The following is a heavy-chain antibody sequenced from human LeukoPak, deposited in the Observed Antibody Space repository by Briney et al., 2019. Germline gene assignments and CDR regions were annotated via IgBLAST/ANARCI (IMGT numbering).Heavy chain of an antibody. CDR1: GFTFSSYS. Sequence: KPGGSLRLSCAASGFTFSSYSMNWVRQAPGKGLEWVSSISSSSSYIYYADSVKGRFTISRDNAKNSLYLQMESLRVEDTAVYYCANFQTVGVKPFEHWGQGTLVTVSS. CDR2: ISSSSSYI. D-gene: IGHD1-26*01. J-gene: IGHJ5*02. V-gene: IGHV3-21*01. CDR3: ANFQTVGVKPFEH.